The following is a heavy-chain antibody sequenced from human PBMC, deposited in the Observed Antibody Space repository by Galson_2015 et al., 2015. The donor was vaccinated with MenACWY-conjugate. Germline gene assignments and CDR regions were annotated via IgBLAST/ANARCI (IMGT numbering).Heavy chain of an antibody. D-gene: IGHD2-15*01. J-gene: IGHJ2*01. CDR3: AREAQHSNWYLDL. Sequence: SLRLSCAASGFTFSTYGMHWVRQAPGKGLEWVAVVGDDGSAKVYADSVKGRFTVSRDKSKNTLYLQMSYLRPEDTAVYYCAREAQHSNWYLDLWGRGTLVTVSS. CDR1: GFTFSTYG. CDR2: VGDDGSAK. V-gene: IGHV3-30*03.